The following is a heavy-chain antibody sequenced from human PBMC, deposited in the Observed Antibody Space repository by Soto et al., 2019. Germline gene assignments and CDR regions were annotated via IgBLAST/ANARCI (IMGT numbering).Heavy chain of an antibody. D-gene: IGHD1-26*01. CDR3: ARVRIVGAREIDF. Sequence: QVHLVQSGGEVKKPGASVKVSCKASGYTFNRHGITWVRQAPRQGLEWMGWISGYNGDINYEQKFQGTVTLSSDTLTSTVYLELKSLRFDDTAVYYCARVRIVGAREIDFWGQGTLVTVSS. CDR1: GYTFNRHG. V-gene: IGHV1-18*04. CDR2: ISGYNGDI. J-gene: IGHJ4*02.